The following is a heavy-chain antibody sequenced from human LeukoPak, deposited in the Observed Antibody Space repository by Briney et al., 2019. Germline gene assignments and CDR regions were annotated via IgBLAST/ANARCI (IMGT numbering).Heavy chain of an antibody. CDR1: GGSISSYY. CDR2: IYYSGST. D-gene: IGHD4-11*01. V-gene: IGHV4-59*01. Sequence: SETPSLTCTVSGGSISSYYWSWIRQPPGKGLEWIGYIYYSGSTNYNPSLKSRVTISVDTSKNQFSLKLSSVTAADTAVYYCARGSVTYGYYYYGMDVWGQGTTVTVSS. CDR3: ARGSVTYGYYYYGMDV. J-gene: IGHJ6*02.